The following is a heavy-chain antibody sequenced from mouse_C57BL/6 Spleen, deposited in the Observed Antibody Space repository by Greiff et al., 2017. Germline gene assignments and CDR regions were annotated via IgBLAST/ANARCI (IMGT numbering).Heavy chain of an antibody. CDR3: ARQGYYPFAY. CDR2: ISSGGSYT. J-gene: IGHJ3*01. V-gene: IGHV5-6*01. D-gene: IGHD2-1*01. Sequence: EVQLQESGGDLVKPGGSLKLSCAASGFTFSSYGMSWVRQTPDKRLEWVATISSGGSYTYYPDSVKGRFTISRDNAKNTLYLQMSSLKSDDTAMYYCARQGYYPFAYWGQGTLVTVSA. CDR1: GFTFSSYG.